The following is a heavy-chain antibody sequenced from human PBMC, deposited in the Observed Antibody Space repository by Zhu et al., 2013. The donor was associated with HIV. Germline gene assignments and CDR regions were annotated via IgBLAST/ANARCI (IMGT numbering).Heavy chain of an antibody. D-gene: IGHD5-12*01. Sequence: VQLVQSGAEVKKPGTTVKISCKVSGFTFTDYYIHWVRQAPGKGLEWMGLVDPEDGEAEYTAKFQARVIITADASRNTAYMTLSRLRSDDTAVYFCVRDAAQTRSTSGLGLLYYYHYMDVWGSGASGHRLL. CDR3: VRDAAQTRSTSGLGLLYYYHYMDV. V-gene: IGHV1-69-2*01. CDR2: VDPEDGEA. J-gene: IGHJ6*03. CDR1: GFTFTDYY.